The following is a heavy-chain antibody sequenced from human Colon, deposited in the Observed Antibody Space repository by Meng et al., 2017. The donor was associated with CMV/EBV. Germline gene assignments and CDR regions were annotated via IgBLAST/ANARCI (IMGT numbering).Heavy chain of an antibody. Sequence: EVHLVESGGGLVKPGGSLRLSCAASGFTFTNAAMTWVRQASGKGLEWIGRIKSKIDGGKIDYAAPVRGRFAISRDDSKATVYLQIDTLEIEDTGMYYCTTLLRGFWGQGTLVTVPS. CDR3: TTLLRGF. CDR1: GFTFTNAA. CDR2: IKSKIDGGKI. V-gene: IGHV3-15*01. D-gene: IGHD2-15*01. J-gene: IGHJ4*02.